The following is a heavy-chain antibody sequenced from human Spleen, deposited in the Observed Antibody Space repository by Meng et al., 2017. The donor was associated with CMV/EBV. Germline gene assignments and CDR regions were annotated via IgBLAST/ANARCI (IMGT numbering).Heavy chain of an antibody. CDR1: GFTFSSYA. D-gene: IGHD3-9*01. CDR2: ISYDGSNK. V-gene: IGHV3-30*04. Sequence: GGSLRLSCAASGFTFSSYAMHWVRQAPGKGLEWVAVISYDGSNKYYADYVKGRFTISRDNSKNTLYLQMNSLRAEDTAVYYCARDPSLSRPAYYDILTGYSFDSWGQGTLVTVSS. CDR3: ARDPSLSRPAYYDILTGYSFDS. J-gene: IGHJ4*02.